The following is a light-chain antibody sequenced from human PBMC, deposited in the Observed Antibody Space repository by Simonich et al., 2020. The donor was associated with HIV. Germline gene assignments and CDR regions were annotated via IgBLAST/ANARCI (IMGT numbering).Light chain of an antibody. Sequence: QSALTQPASVSGSPGQSITISCPGTSSDVGSYNLVSWYQQHPGKAPKLMIYAGSKRPSGVSNRFSGSKSGNTASLTISGLQAEDEADYYCCSYAGSSTFVFGGGTKLTVL. CDR2: AGS. CDR1: SSDVGSYNL. CDR3: CSYAGSSTFV. V-gene: IGLV2-23*03. J-gene: IGLJ2*01.